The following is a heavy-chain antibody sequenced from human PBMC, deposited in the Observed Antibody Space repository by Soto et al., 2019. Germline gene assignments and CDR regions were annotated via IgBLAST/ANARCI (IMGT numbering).Heavy chain of an antibody. CDR3: ARLGFPGAIYFDS. J-gene: IGHJ4*02. CDR2: IYPGDSET. Sequence: GESLKISCKGSGYNFTTFRIGWVRQMPGKGLEWMGIIYPGDSETKYSPDFKGQVTISADRSTNTAYLQWRSLRASDTAMYYCARLGFPGAIYFDSWGLGTLVTVSS. V-gene: IGHV5-51*01. CDR1: GYNFTTFR.